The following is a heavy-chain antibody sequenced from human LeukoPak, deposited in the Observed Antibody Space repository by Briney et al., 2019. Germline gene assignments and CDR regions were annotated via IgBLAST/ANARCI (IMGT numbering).Heavy chain of an antibody. CDR2: ICSSGGST. Sequence: GGSLRLSCAASGFTFSSYDMSWVRQAPGKGLEWVSAICSSGGSTYSADSVRGRFTISKNNTKTTQYLQMSMLRAEDTAVYYGAKGGVLLPLYYYDSSGMKYYFDDWGQGTLVTVSS. CDR3: AKGGVLLPLYYYDSSGMKYYFDD. J-gene: IGHJ4*02. D-gene: IGHD3-22*01. CDR1: GFTFSSYD. V-gene: IGHV3-23*01.